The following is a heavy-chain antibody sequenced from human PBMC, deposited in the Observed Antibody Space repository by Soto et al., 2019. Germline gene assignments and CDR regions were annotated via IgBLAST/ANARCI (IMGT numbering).Heavy chain of an antibody. CDR2: ISYDGSNK. V-gene: IGHV3-30*18. D-gene: IGHD3-10*01. Sequence: GGSLRLSCAASGFTFSSYGMHWVRQAPGKGLEWVAVISYDGSNKYYADSVKGRFTISRDNSKNTLYLQMNSLRAEDTAVYYCAKDLVSGESLWGQGTMVTVSS. CDR1: GFTFSSYG. CDR3: AKDLVSGESL. J-gene: IGHJ3*01.